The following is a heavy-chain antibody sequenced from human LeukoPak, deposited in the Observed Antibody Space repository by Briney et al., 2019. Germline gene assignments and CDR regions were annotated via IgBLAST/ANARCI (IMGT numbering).Heavy chain of an antibody. CDR3: ARGRIPLYYGITFGGVMGDY. CDR1: GYTFTSYD. V-gene: IGHV1-8*01. CDR2: MNPNSGNT. Sequence: GASVKVSCKASGYTFTSYDINWVRQATGQGLEWMGWMNPNSGNTGYAQKFQGRVTMTRNTSISTAYMELSSLRSEDTAVYYCARGRIPLYYGITFGGVMGDYWGQGTLVTVSS. J-gene: IGHJ4*02. D-gene: IGHD3-16*01.